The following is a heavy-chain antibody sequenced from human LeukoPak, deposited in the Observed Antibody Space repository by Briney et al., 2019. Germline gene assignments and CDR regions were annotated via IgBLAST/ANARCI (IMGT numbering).Heavy chain of an antibody. J-gene: IGHJ4*02. Sequence: PGGSLRLSCAASGFTFSSSAMNWVRQAPGKGLEWVSTISGSGDRTYYADSVKGRFTISRDNSKNTLFLQMNSLRAEDTAVYYCAKGYYGSGSCGWFDYWGQGTLVTVSS. D-gene: IGHD3-10*01. CDR1: GFTFSSSA. CDR2: ISGSGDRT. CDR3: AKGYYGSGSCGWFDY. V-gene: IGHV3-23*01.